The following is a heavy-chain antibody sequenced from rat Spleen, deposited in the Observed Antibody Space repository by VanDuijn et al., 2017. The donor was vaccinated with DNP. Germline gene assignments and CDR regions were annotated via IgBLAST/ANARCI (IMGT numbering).Heavy chain of an antibody. V-gene: IGHV5S11*01. CDR1: GFTFSNYG. D-gene: IGHD1-12*03. J-gene: IGHJ4*01. CDR2: IGTDDTNT. CDR3: ARHVSTTAGNDGLDA. Sequence: EVQLVESGGGLVQPGRSLKLSCAASGFTFSNYGMAWVRQAPTKGLEWVASIGTDDTNTDFRDSVKDRFTITRDNAKSTLYLQMDSLRSEETATYYGARHVSTTAGNDGLDAWGQGTSVTVSS.